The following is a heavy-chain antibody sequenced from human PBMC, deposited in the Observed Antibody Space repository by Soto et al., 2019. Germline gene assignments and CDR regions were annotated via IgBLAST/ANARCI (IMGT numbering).Heavy chain of an antibody. V-gene: IGHV2-70*04. CDR1: GSSLSTSGMR. CDR2: IDWDDDK. Sequence: SGPTLVNPTQTLTLTCTFSGSSLSTSGMRVSWIRQPPGKALGWLARIDWDDDKLYSTSLKTRLTISKETSKNQGVLTMTNMEPVDTATYYCARSIVAAGNRWFDPWGQGTLVTVSS. CDR3: ARSIVAAGNRWFDP. D-gene: IGHD6-13*01. J-gene: IGHJ5*02.